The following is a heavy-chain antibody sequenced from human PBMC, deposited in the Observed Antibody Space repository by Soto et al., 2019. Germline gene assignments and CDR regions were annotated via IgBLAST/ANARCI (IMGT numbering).Heavy chain of an antibody. J-gene: IGHJ4*02. V-gene: IGHV1-8*01. Sequence: ASVKVSCKASGYTFTSYDINWVRQATGQGLEWMGWMNPNSGNTGYAQKFQGRVTMTRNTSISTAYMELSSLRSEDTAGYYCARGLAQQLVAFDYWGQGTLVTVSS. D-gene: IGHD6-13*01. CDR1: GYTFTSYD. CDR2: MNPNSGNT. CDR3: ARGLAQQLVAFDY.